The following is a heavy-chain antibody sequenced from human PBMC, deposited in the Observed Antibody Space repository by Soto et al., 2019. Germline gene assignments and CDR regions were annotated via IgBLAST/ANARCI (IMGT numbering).Heavy chain of an antibody. J-gene: IGHJ4*02. Sequence: GGSLRLSCSASGFTFSSYAMHWVRQAPGKGLEYVSAISSNGGSTYYADSVKGRFTISRDNSKNTLYLQMSSLRAEDTAVYYCVKDLGCSGGSCYRIFDYWGQGTLVTVSS. D-gene: IGHD2-15*01. V-gene: IGHV3-64D*08. CDR3: VKDLGCSGGSCYRIFDY. CDR2: ISSNGGST. CDR1: GFTFSSYA.